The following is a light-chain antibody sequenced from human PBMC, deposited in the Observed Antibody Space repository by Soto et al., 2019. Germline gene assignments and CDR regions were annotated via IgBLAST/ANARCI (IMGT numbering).Light chain of an antibody. CDR2: LGS. CDR3: MQALQTPPYT. Sequence: DIVMSQSPLPLPVTPGEPASISCRSSQSLLHSNGYNYLDWYLQKPGQSPQLLIYLGSNRSSGVPDRFSGSGSGTDFTLKISRVEAEDVGVYYCMQALQTPPYTFGQGTKVDIK. CDR1: QSLLHSNGYNY. J-gene: IGKJ2*01. V-gene: IGKV2-28*01.